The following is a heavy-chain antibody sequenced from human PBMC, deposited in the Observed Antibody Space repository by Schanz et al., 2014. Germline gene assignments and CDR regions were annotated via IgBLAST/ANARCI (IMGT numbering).Heavy chain of an antibody. J-gene: IGHJ4*02. V-gene: IGHV3-7*01. CDR3: ARDKGGYYPFDY. CDR2: IKQDESER. CDR1: GFTVSSNY. D-gene: IGHD3-3*01. Sequence: AQLVESGGGLIQSGGSLRLSCAVSGFTVSSNYMSWVRQAPGKGLEWVANIKQDESERSYVDSVKGRFTISRDNAKNSLYLQMNSLRAEDTAVYYCARDKGGYYPFDYWGQGTLVTVSS.